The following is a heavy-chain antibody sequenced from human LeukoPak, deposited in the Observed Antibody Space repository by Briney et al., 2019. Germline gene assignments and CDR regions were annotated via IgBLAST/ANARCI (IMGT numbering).Heavy chain of an antibody. CDR2: IIPIFGTA. Sequence: SSVKVSCKASGGTFSSYAISWVRQAPGQGLEWMGVIIPIFGTANYAQKFQGRVTITADESTSTAYMELSSLRSEDTAVYYCASCWTGTTNYYYYYMDVWGKGTTVTVSS. D-gene: IGHD1-1*01. V-gene: IGHV1-69*01. CDR3: ASCWTGTTNYYYYYMDV. CDR1: GGTFSSYA. J-gene: IGHJ6*03.